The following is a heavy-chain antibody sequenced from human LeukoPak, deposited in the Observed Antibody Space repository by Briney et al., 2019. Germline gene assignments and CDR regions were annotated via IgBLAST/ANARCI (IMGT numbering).Heavy chain of an antibody. Sequence: GGSLRLSCAASGFTFSDHCMDWVRQAPGKGLEWVGRTRNKANSYTTEYAASVRGRFTISRDDSKKSLYLQMNSLKTEDTAVYYCARESGGGVLGYFDLWGRGTLVSVSS. CDR2: TRNKANSYTT. CDR1: GFTFSDHC. J-gene: IGHJ2*01. D-gene: IGHD3-10*01. V-gene: IGHV3-72*01. CDR3: ARESGGGVLGYFDL.